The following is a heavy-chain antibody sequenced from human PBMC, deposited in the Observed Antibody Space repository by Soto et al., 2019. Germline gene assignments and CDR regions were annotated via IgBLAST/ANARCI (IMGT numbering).Heavy chain of an antibody. V-gene: IGHV1-46*03. CDR2: INPSGGST. Sequence: QVQLVQSGAEVKKPGASVKVSCKASGYTFTSYYMHWVRQAPGQGLESMGIINPSGGSTSYAQKFQGRVTMTRDTSTSTVYMELSSLRSEDTAVYYCASATMVRGVITPGEDYWGQGTLVTVSS. J-gene: IGHJ4*02. CDR1: GYTFTSYY. D-gene: IGHD3-10*01. CDR3: ASATMVRGVITPGEDY.